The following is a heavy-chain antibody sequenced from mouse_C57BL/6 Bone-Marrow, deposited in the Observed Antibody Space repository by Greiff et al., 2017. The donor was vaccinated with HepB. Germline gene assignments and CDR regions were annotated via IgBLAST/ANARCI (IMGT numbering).Heavy chain of an antibody. V-gene: IGHV1-5*01. CDR3: TGITTGYYYAMDY. CDR1: GYTFTSYW. D-gene: IGHD2-4*01. Sequence: VQLQQSGTVLARPGASVKMSCKTSGYTFTSYWMHWVKQRPGQGLEWIGAIYPGNSDTSYNQKFKGKAKLTAVTSASTAYMELSSLTNEDSAVYYCTGITTGYYYAMDYWGQGTSVTVSS. CDR2: IYPGNSDT. J-gene: IGHJ4*01.